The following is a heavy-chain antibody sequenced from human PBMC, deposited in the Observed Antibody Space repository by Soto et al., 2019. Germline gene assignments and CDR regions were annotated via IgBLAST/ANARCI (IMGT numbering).Heavy chain of an antibody. D-gene: IGHD5-18*01. CDR1: GFTFSSYE. J-gene: IGHJ3*02. CDR2: ISSSGSTI. V-gene: IGHV3-48*03. CDR3: ARTQRYSYGGDI. Sequence: EVQLVESGGGLVQPGGSLRLSCAASGFTFSSYEMNWVRQAPGKGLEWVSYISSSGSTIYYADSVKGRFTISRDNAKNSLYLQMNRLRAEDTAVYYCARTQRYSYGGDIWGQGTMVTVSS.